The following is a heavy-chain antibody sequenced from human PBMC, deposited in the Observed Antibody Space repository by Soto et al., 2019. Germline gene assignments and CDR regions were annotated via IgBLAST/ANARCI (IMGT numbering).Heavy chain of an antibody. CDR1: GFTFSSYW. Sequence: GGSLRLSCAASGFTFSSYWMSWVRQAPGKGLEWVANIKQDGSEKYYVDSVKGRFTISRDNAKNSLYLQMNRLRAEDTAVYYCARDGRGFYDFWTRASNAFDIWGQGTMVTV. CDR2: IKQDGSEK. J-gene: IGHJ3*02. V-gene: IGHV3-7*03. D-gene: IGHD3-3*01. CDR3: ARDGRGFYDFWTRASNAFDI.